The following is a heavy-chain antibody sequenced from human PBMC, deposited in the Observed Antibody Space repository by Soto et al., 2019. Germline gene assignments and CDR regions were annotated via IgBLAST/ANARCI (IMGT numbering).Heavy chain of an antibody. CDR1: GFSFNNVW. D-gene: IGHD3-10*01. CDR2: IKSKADGGTA. J-gene: IGHJ2*01. Sequence: GGSLRLSCAASGFSFNNVWMSWVRQTPGKGLECVGRIKSKADGGTADYAAPLKGRVTISRDDSTNTLDLQMNNLKTEDTGVYFCARILQYFGAPRAYFDLWGRGSLVTVSS. V-gene: IGHV3-15*05. CDR3: ARILQYFGAPRAYFDL.